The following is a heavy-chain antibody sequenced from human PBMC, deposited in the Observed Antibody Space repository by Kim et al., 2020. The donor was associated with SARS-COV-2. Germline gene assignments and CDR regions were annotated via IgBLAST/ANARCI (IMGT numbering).Heavy chain of an antibody. V-gene: IGHV3-23*01. CDR3: TKETSLVIAGYADYFQH. CDR2: ISAGGEST. D-gene: IGHD3-9*01. CDR1: GFTFSSYA. J-gene: IGHJ1*01. Sequence: GGSLRLSCAVSGFTFSSYAMNWVRQAPGKGLEWVSAISAGGESTFYADSVKGRFTISRDNSKNTLYLQINSLRAEDTALYYCTKETSLVIAGYADYFQHWGQGTLVTVSS.